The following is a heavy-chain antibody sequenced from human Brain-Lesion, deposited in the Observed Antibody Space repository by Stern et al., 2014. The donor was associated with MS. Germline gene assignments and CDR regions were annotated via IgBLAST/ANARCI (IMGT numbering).Heavy chain of an antibody. V-gene: IGHV4-39*07. CDR1: GGSISRSTYY. CDR3: ARASGLFEY. D-gene: IGHD3-16*01. Sequence: QVQLQESGPGLVKPSETLSLTCTVSGGSISRSTYYWGWLRLSPGKGLAWTGSVYYNPSLQSRVTISVHMSPNQISLQLASVTAADTGLYYCARASGLFEYWGQGVLVTVSS. CDR2: V. J-gene: IGHJ4*02.